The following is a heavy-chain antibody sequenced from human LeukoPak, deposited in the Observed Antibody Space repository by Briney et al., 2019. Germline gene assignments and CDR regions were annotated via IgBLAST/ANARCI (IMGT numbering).Heavy chain of an antibody. J-gene: IGHJ4*02. Sequence: ASVKVSCKASGYTFTSYYMHWVRQAPGQGLEWMGIINPSGGSTSYAQKFQGRVTMTRDTSTSTVYMELSSLRSEDTAVYYCAKDHYHKIHSVMVTAPDYWGQGTLVIVSS. D-gene: IGHD2-21*02. CDR1: GYTFTSYY. V-gene: IGHV1-46*01. CDR3: AKDHYHKIHSVMVTAPDY. CDR2: INPSGGST.